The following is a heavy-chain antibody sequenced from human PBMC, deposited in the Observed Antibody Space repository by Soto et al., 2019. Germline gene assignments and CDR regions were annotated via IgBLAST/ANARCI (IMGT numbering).Heavy chain of an antibody. CDR1: GFTFSSYW. J-gene: IGHJ4*02. CDR3: ARVACSGGSCYGEEY. CDR2: IKQDGSEK. D-gene: IGHD2-15*01. V-gene: IGHV3-7*03. Sequence: GGSLRLSCAASGFTFSSYWMSWVRQAPGKGLEWVANIKQDGSEKYYVDSVKGRFTISRGNAKNSLYLQMNSLRADDTAVYYCARVACSGGSCYGEEYWCQGTLVTVSS.